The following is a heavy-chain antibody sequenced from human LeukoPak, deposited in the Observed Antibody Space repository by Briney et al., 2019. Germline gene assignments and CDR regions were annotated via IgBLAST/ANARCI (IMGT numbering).Heavy chain of an antibody. V-gene: IGHV3-23*01. CDR2: ISGSGDNT. CDR1: GFTFSSYA. Sequence: GGSLRLPCAASGFTFSSYAMSWVRQVPGKGLEWVSVISGSGDNTYYADSVKGRFTISRDNSKNMLYLQMNSLRAEDTAVYYCAKWKYSNSGIDDYWGQGTLVTVSS. J-gene: IGHJ4*02. CDR3: AKWKYSNSGIDDY. D-gene: IGHD6-6*01.